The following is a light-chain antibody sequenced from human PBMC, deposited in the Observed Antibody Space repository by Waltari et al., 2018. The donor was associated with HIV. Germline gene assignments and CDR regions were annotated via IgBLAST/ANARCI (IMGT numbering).Light chain of an antibody. J-gene: IGKJ4*01. CDR3: QQRSKWLT. Sequence: EIGLKQSPVTLSLSPGERATLSCRASQSVRTYLAWYQQKPGQAPRLLIYDASNRATGIPARFSGSGSGTDFTLTISSLEPEDFAVYYCQQRSKWLTFGGGTKVEIK. V-gene: IGKV3-11*01. CDR1: QSVRTY. CDR2: DAS.